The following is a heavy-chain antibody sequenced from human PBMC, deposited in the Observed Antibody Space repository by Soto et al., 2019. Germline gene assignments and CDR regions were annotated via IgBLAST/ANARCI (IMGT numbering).Heavy chain of an antibody. J-gene: IGHJ4*02. Sequence: QVQLVQSGPEVKEPGASVKVSCKASGYTFNNYPMHWVRQAPGQGLEWMGWINAANGDTGYSQKFQGRVTLTRDTSASTAYMELSSLRSEDTAVYYCAKKDYYGSGIYYFDYWGQGTLVTVSS. CDR1: GYTFNNYP. CDR2: INAANGDT. D-gene: IGHD3-10*01. CDR3: AKKDYYGSGIYYFDY. V-gene: IGHV1-3*01.